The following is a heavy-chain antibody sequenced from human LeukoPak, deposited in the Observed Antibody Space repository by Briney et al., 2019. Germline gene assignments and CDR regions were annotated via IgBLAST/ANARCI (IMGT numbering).Heavy chain of an antibody. CDR2: IYTGGST. CDR3: ARDRGGTYPRFDY. Sequence: SETLSLTCTVSGDSISGYYWSWIRQPAGKGLEWIGRIYTGGSTNYNPSLKSRVTMSADTSENHFSLKLSSVTAADTAVYYCARDRGGTYPRFDYWGQGTLVTVSS. D-gene: IGHD1-26*01. V-gene: IGHV4-4*07. CDR1: GDSISGYY. J-gene: IGHJ4*02.